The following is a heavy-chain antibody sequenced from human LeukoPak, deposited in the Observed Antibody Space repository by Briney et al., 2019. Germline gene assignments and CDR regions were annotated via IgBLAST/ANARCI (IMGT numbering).Heavy chain of an antibody. CDR1: GFTFSSYS. D-gene: IGHD3-22*01. CDR2: ISSSSSYI. Sequence: GGSLRLSCAASGFTFSSYSMNWVRQAPGKGLEWVSSISSSSSYIYYADSVKGRFTISRDNAKNSLYLQMNSLSAEDTAVYYCARDLKTPTYYYDSSGYLAFDIWGQGTMVTVSS. CDR3: ARDLKTPTYYYDSSGYLAFDI. J-gene: IGHJ3*02. V-gene: IGHV3-21*01.